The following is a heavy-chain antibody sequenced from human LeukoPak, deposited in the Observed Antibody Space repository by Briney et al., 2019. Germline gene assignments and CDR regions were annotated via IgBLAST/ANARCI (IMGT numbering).Heavy chain of an antibody. CDR3: AREGSGYDFGAYYYGMDV. CDR1: GFTFSNFA. J-gene: IGHJ6*02. V-gene: IGHV3-30-3*01. D-gene: IGHD5-12*01. CDR2: ISYDGDNE. Sequence: GGSLRLSCAASGFTFSNFAMHWVRQAPGKGLEWVAVISYDGDNEYYADSVKGQFTISRDNSKDRLYLQMNSLRAEDTAVYYCAREGSGYDFGAYYYGMDVWGQGTTVTVSS.